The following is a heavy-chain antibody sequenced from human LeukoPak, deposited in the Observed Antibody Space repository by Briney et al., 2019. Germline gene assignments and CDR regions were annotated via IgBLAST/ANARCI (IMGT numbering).Heavy chain of an antibody. CDR1: GFTFSNAW. V-gene: IGHV3-15*01. CDR2: IKSKTDGGTT. CDR3: TTDWTFEPYYYYGMDV. D-gene: IGHD3/OR15-3a*01. Sequence: PGGSLRLSCAASGFTFSNAWMSWVRQAPGKGLEWVGRIKSKTDGGTTDYAAPVKGRFTISRDDSKNTLYLQMNSLKTEDTAVYYCTTDWTFEPYYYYGMDVWGQGTTVTVSS. J-gene: IGHJ6*02.